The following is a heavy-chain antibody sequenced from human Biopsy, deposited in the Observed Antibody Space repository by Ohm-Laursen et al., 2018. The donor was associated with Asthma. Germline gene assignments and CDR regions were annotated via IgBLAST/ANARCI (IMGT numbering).Heavy chain of an antibody. CDR2: ISSGGGSR. CDR3: ARGDSSNWSHYYFDY. V-gene: IGHV3-23*01. D-gene: IGHD3-22*01. J-gene: IGHJ4*02. CDR1: GFRFSDYG. Sequence: SLRLSCSAPGFRFSDYGMNWVRQAPGKGLEWVASISSGGGSRDYADSMEGRFTISRDNYNMVFLHMNYLRAEDTAIYYCARGDSSNWSHYYFDYWGQGTLVTVSS.